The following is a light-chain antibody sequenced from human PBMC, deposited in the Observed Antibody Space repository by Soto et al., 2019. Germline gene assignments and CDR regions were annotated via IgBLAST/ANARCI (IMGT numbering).Light chain of an antibody. CDR2: EVI. CDR1: SSDVGGYNY. J-gene: IGLJ3*02. V-gene: IGLV2-14*01. CDR3: SSYTNTITRV. Sequence: QSALTQPASVSGSPGQSITISCTGTSSDVGGYNYVSWYQQHPGKAPKLMIYEVINRPPGVSHRFSGSKSGNTASLTISGIQAEDEADYYCSSYTNTITRVFGGGTKLTVL.